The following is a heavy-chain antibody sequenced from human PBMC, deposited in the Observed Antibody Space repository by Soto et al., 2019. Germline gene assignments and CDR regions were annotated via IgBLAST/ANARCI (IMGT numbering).Heavy chain of an antibody. CDR2: VYHTGRT. CDR3: ARDFAYFDS. D-gene: IGHD3-3*01. CDR1: GGSVSSSTYY. Sequence: SEILSLTGTVFGGSVSSSTYYWSWIRQPPGKGLEWIGYVYHTGRTSYNPSLKSRVSISMDTSKNQFSLNLDSVTAADTAVYFCARDFAYFDSWGQGTLVTVSS. V-gene: IGHV4-61*01. J-gene: IGHJ4*02.